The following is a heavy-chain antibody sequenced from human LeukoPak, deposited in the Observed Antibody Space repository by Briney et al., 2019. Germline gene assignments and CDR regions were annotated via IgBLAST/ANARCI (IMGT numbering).Heavy chain of an antibody. D-gene: IGHD1-26*01. CDR2: INHSGST. CDR3: ARLYSGSYIY. V-gene: IGHV4-34*01. Sequence: SETLSLTCAVSGGSLSGYYWTWIRQPPGKGLEWIGEINHSGSTNYNPSLKSRATISVDTSKNQFSLKLSSVTAADTAVYYCARLYSGSYIYWGQGTLVTVSS. J-gene: IGHJ4*02. CDR1: GGSLSGYY.